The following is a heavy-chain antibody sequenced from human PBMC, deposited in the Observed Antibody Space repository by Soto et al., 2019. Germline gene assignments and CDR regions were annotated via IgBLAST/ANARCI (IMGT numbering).Heavy chain of an antibody. V-gene: IGHV3-11*06. D-gene: IGHD2-21*01. CDR2: ISGGSSYT. Sequence: QVQLVESGGGLVKPGGSLRLACAASGFSFGDSYMSWVRQAPGKGLEWLSYISGGSSYTNYADSVKGQFTISRDNAKRSLYLEMNSLRVDDTAVYYCAKTIVATSGYYFDHWGQGNLVTVSS. CDR3: AKTIVATSGYYFDH. CDR1: GFSFGDSY. J-gene: IGHJ4*02.